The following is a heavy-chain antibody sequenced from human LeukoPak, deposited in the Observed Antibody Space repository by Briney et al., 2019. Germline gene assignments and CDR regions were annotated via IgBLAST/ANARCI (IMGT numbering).Heavy chain of an antibody. CDR1: GYTFTGYY. CDR2: INPNSGGT. CDR3: ARQRTVGAIRAPLGY. J-gene: IGHJ4*02. Sequence: ASVKVSCKASGYTFTGYYMHWVRQAPGQGLEWMGWINPNSGGTNYAQKFQGRVTMTRDTSISTAYMELSRLRSDDTAVYYCARQRTVGAIRAPLGYWGQGTLVTVSS. D-gene: IGHD1-26*01. V-gene: IGHV1-2*02.